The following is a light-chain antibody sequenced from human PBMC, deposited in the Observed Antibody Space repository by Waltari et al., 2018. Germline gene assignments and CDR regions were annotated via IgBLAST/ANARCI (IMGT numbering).Light chain of an antibody. CDR1: TGAVTSGHY. V-gene: IGLV7-46*01. CDR3: LLAYSGARAGV. J-gene: IGLJ2*01. Sequence: QAVVTQEPSLTVSPGGTVTLTCGSSTGAVTSGHYPYWFQQKPGQAPRTLIYDTSNKYSWTPARFSGSRLGGKAALTLSGAQPEDEAEYYCLLAYSGARAGVFGGGTKLTVL. CDR2: DTS.